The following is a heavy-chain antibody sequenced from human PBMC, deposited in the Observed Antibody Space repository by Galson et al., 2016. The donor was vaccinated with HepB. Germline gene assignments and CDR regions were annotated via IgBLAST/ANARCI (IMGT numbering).Heavy chain of an antibody. J-gene: IGHJ5*02. CDR2: IIPIFDTA. Sequence: SVKVSCKASGGTFSSYTISWVRQAPGQGLEWMGGIIPIFDTANYAQKFQGRVTITADKSTSTAYMELSSLRSEDTAVYYCARQGLAARGWFDPWGQGTLVTVSS. D-gene: IGHD6-19*01. V-gene: IGHV1-69*06. CDR3: ARQGLAARGWFDP. CDR1: GGTFSSYT.